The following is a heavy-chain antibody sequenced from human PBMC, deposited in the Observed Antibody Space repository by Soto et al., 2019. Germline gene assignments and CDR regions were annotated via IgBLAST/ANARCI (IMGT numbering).Heavy chain of an antibody. CDR3: AREDLRPPSDYCCMDV. Sequence: QVQLVESGGGVVQPERSLRLSCAASGFTFSSYPMHWVRQAPGKGLEWVAVISYDGGNKYYADSVKGRFTISRENSRNTLSLQMLSLRPEDTAVYYCAREDLRPPSDYCCMDVWGQGTTVTVTS. D-gene: IGHD4-17*01. V-gene: IGHV3-30-3*01. CDR1: GFTFSSYP. J-gene: IGHJ6*02. CDR2: ISYDGGNK.